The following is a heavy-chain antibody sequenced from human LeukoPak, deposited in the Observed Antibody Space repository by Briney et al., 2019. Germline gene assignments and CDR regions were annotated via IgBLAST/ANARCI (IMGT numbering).Heavy chain of an antibody. Sequence: SETLSLTCTVSGDSISSYYWSWIRQPPGKGLEWIAYISDIGSINYNPSLKSRVTISLDTSKNQFSLKLSSVTAADTAVYYCAGHHPRNTVDFWGQGTLVTVSS. V-gene: IGHV4-59*08. D-gene: IGHD2-8*02. CDR3: AGHHPRNTVDF. CDR2: ISDIGSI. J-gene: IGHJ4*02. CDR1: GDSISSYY.